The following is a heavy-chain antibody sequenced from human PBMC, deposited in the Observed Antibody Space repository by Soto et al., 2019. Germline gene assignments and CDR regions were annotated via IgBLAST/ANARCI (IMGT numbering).Heavy chain of an antibody. CDR1: EFTFSPYA. J-gene: IGHJ6*02. V-gene: IGHV3-30-3*01. CDR3: AREIFTSPLPDRGMDV. D-gene: IGHD2-2*01. Sequence: QVQLVESGGGVVQPGRSLRLSCAASEFTFSPYAMHWVRQAPGKGLEWVAVISYDGSYQYYADSVKGRFTISRDTAKNTLYLEMNSLRTDYTAIYFCAREIFTSPLPDRGMDVWGQGTTVIVSS. CDR2: ISYDGSYQ.